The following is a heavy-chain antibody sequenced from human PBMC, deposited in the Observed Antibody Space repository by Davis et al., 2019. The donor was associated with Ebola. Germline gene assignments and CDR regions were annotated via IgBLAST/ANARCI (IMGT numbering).Heavy chain of an antibody. D-gene: IGHD6-13*01. CDR2: ISAYNGNT. J-gene: IGHJ5*02. CDR3: AKDSSSWPRGWFDP. CDR1: GYTFTSYG. V-gene: IGHV1-18*04. Sequence: ASVKVSCKASGYTFTSYGISWVRQAPGQGLEWMGWISAYNGNTNYAQKLQGRVTMTTDTSTSTAYMELRSLRSDDTAVYYCAKDSSSWPRGWFDPWGQGTLVTVSS.